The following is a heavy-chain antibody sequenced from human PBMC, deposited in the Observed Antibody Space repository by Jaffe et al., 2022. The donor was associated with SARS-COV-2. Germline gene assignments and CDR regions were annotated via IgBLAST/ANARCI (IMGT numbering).Heavy chain of an antibody. CDR2: INPNSGGT. CDR1: GYTFTGYY. J-gene: IGHJ5*02. CDR3: ARGEGIVVVPAAIRRTENWFDP. V-gene: IGHV1-2*04. D-gene: IGHD2-2*02. Sequence: QVQLVQSGAEVKKPGASVKVSCKASGYTFTGYYMHWVRQAPGQGLEWMGWINPNSGGTNYAQKFQGWVTMTRDTSISTAYMELSRLRSDDTAVYYCARGEGIVVVPAAIRRTENWFDPWGQGTLVTVSS.